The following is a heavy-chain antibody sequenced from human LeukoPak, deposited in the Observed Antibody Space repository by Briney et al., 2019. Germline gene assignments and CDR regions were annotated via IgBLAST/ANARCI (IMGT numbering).Heavy chain of an antibody. Sequence: SRTLSLTCTVSGASISSGSYYWSWIRQPAGKGLEWIGRIYTTGSTSYNPSLKSRVTVSIDTSKNQFSLELSSVTAADTAVYYCARGLLVERLAFDIWGQGTMVIVSS. CDR3: ARGLLVERLAFDI. V-gene: IGHV4-61*02. J-gene: IGHJ3*02. D-gene: IGHD1-1*01. CDR1: GASISSGSYY. CDR2: IYTTGST.